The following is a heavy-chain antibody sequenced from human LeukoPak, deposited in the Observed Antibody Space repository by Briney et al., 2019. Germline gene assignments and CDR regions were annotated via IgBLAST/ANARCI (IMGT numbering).Heavy chain of an antibody. CDR2: IIPILGIA. D-gene: IGHD6-19*01. V-gene: IGHV1-69*04. Sequence: SVKVSCKASGGTFSSYAISWVRQAPGQGLEWMGRIIPILGIANYAQKFQGRVTITADKSTSTAYMELSSLRSEDTAVYYCASAHYDGWYDSDCWGQGTLVTVSS. CDR1: GGTFSSYA. CDR3: ASAHYDGWYDSDC. J-gene: IGHJ4*02.